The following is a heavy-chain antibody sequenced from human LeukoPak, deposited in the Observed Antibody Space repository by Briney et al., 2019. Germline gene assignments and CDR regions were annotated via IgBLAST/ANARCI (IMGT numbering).Heavy chain of an antibody. Sequence: KPSETLSLTCAVSGGSISSGGYSWSWIRQPPGKGLEWIGEINHSGSTNYNPSLKSRVTISVDTSKNQFSLKLSSVTAADTAVYYCARVGYCSGGSCYLHLFDYWGQGTLVTVSS. CDR1: GGSISSGGYS. J-gene: IGHJ4*02. D-gene: IGHD2-15*01. V-gene: IGHV4-34*01. CDR3: ARVGYCSGGSCYLHLFDY. CDR2: INHSGST.